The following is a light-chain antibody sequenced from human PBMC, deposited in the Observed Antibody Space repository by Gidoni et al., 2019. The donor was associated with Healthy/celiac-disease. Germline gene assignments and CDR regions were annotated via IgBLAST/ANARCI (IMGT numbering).Light chain of an antibody. CDR2: GAS. V-gene: IGKV3-20*01. CDR1: QSVSSSY. CDR3: QQYGSSRDT. Sequence: EIVLKQSPGTLSLSPGERATISCRASQSVSSSYLAWYQQKPGQAPRLLIYGASSRATGIPDRFIGSGSGTDFTLTISRLEPEDFAVYYCQQYGSSRDTFGQGTKVEIK. J-gene: IGKJ1*01.